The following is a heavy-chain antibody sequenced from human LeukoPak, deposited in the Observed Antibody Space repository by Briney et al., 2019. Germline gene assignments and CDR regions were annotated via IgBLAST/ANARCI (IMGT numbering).Heavy chain of an antibody. CDR3: ARSRDHGDYGSFPFDP. V-gene: IGHV2-70*11. J-gene: IGHJ5*02. D-gene: IGHD4-17*01. CDR2: IDWDDDK. Sequence: SGPTLVKPTQTLTLTCTFSGFSLSTSGMCVSWIRQPPGKALEWLARIDWDDDKYCSTSLKTRLTISKDTSKNQVVLTMTNMDPVDTATYYCARSRDHGDYGSFPFDPWGQGTLVTVSS. CDR1: GFSLSTSGMC.